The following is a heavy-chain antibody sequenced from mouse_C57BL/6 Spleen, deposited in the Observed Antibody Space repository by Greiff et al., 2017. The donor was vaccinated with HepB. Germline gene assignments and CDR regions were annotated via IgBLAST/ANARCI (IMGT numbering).Heavy chain of an antibody. J-gene: IGHJ3*01. V-gene: IGHV1-15*01. CDR2: IDPETGGT. CDR3: TKGPYYYGSSYPFAY. Sequence: VQLQQSGAELVRPGASVTLSCKASGYTFTDYEMHWVKQTPVHGLEWIGAIDPETGGTAYNQKFKGKAILTADKSSSTAYMELRSLTSEDSAVYYCTKGPYYYGSSYPFAYWGQGTLVTVSA. D-gene: IGHD1-1*01. CDR1: GYTFTDYE.